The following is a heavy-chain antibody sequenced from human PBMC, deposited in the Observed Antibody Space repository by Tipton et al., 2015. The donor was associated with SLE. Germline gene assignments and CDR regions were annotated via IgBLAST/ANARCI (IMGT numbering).Heavy chain of an antibody. V-gene: IGHV4-59*01. Sequence: TLSLTCAVYGGSFSGYYWSWIRQPPGKGLEWIGYIYYSGSTNYNPSLKSRVTISVDTSKNQFSLKLSSVTAADTAVYYCARVGWELKDYYYMDVWGKGTTVTVSS. CDR2: IYYSGST. J-gene: IGHJ6*03. CDR1: GGSFSGYY. CDR3: ARVGWELKDYYYMDV. D-gene: IGHD1-26*01.